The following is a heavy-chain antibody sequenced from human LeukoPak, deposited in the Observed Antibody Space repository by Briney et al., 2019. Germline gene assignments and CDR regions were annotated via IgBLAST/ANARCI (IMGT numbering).Heavy chain of an antibody. D-gene: IGHD6-13*01. J-gene: IGHJ4*02. Sequence: GGSLRLSCAASGFTFSSYAMHWVRQAPGKGLEWVAVISYDGSNKYYADSVKGRFTISRDNSKNTLYLQMNSLRAEDTAVYYCASSLHLAASRDYWGQGTLVTVSS. CDR1: GFTFSSYA. CDR2: ISYDGSNK. V-gene: IGHV3-30*04. CDR3: ASSLHLAASRDY.